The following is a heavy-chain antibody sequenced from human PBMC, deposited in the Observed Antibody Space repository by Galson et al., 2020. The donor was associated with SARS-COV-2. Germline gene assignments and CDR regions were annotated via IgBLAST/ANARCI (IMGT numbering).Heavy chain of an antibody. J-gene: IGHJ5*02. D-gene: IGHD3-10*01. CDR1: GFTFSYYY. V-gene: IGHV3-11*04. CDR2: ISSNGSTI. Sequence: NSGGSLRLSCAASGFTFSYYYMSWIRQAPGKGLEWVSYISSNGSTIYYADSVKCRFTISRDNAKNSLYLQMNSLRAEDTAVYYCARDPLRITMVRGVPPPWFDPWGQGNLVNVSS. CDR3: ARDPLRITMVRGVPPPWFDP.